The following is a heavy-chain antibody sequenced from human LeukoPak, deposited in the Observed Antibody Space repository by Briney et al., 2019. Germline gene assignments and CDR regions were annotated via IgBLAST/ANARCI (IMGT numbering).Heavy chain of an antibody. CDR3: AREPIVFTPPGGYFDT. Sequence: SETLSLTCTVSGGPISSGEYYWSWIRQSPGKGLEWIGYIHYSGNTYFNPSLQSRLTISLDTSKNQFSLNLSSVTAADTAFYYCAREPIVFTPPGGYFDTWGQGTLVTVSS. CDR2: IHYSGNT. D-gene: IGHD5/OR15-5a*01. J-gene: IGHJ4*02. V-gene: IGHV4-30-4*01. CDR1: GGPISSGEYY.